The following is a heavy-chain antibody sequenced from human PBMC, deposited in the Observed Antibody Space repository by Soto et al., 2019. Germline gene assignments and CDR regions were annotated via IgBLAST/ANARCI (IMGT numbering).Heavy chain of an antibody. Sequence: GSLRLSCAASGFTFSSYDMHWVRQATGKGLEWVSAIGTAGDTYYPGSVKGRFTISRENAKNSLYLQMNSLRAEDTAVYYCARCLFQDPYYYYYMDVWGKGTTVTVSS. CDR3: ARCLFQDPYYYYYMDV. CDR1: GFTFSSYD. V-gene: IGHV3-13*01. J-gene: IGHJ6*03. CDR2: IGTAGDT.